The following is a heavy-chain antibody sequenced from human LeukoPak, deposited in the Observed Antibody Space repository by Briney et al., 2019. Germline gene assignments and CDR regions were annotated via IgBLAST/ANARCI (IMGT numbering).Heavy chain of an antibody. CDR2: ISGSGGST. J-gene: IGHJ4*02. CDR3: ARDLLSRIAAVDY. Sequence: GGSLRLSCAASGFTFSSYAMSWVRQAPRKGLEWVSAISGSGGSTYYADSVKGRLTISRDNSKNTLYLQMNSLRAEDTAVYYCARDLLSRIAAVDYWGQGTLVTVSS. D-gene: IGHD6-13*01. V-gene: IGHV3-23*01. CDR1: GFTFSSYA.